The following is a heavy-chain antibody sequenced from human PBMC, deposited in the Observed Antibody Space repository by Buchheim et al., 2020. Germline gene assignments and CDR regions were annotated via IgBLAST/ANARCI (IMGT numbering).Heavy chain of an antibody. CDR1: GFTFSDYY. CDR2: ISTSGGTT. J-gene: IGHJ6*02. Sequence: QVQLMESGGGLVKPGGSLRLSCAASGFTFSDYYMSWIRQAPGKGLEWLSYISTSGGTTYYADSVKGRFTICRDHAKHSLYLQMNSLRAEDTADYYCARDVTAFVSYYYYGMDVWGQGT. V-gene: IGHV3-11*01. D-gene: IGHD2/OR15-2a*01. CDR3: ARDVTAFVSYYYYGMDV.